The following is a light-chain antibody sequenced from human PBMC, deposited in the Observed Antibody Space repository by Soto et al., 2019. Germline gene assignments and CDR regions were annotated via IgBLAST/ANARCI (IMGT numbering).Light chain of an antibody. J-gene: IGLJ2*01. Sequence: QSALTQPASVSGSPGQSITISCTGTSSNLGSYDLVSWYQQYPGQAPKLLIYEASKRPAGVSDRFSGFKSGSTASLTISGLQADDEAEYYCCSFEGRTPLVVFGGGTKLT. CDR3: CSFEGRTPLVV. CDR2: EAS. CDR1: SSNLGSYDL. V-gene: IGLV2-23*01.